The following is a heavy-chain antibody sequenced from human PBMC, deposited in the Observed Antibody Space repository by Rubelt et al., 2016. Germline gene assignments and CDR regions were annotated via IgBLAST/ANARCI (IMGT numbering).Heavy chain of an antibody. CDR3: ARGFGRKRLDY. V-gene: IGHV4-39*01. CDR2: IYYSGST. Sequence: RGLEWIGSIYYSGSTYYNPSLKSRVTISVDTSKNQFSLKLSSVTAADTAVYYCARGFGRKRLDYWGQGTLVAVSS. J-gene: IGHJ4*02. D-gene: IGHD1-14*01.